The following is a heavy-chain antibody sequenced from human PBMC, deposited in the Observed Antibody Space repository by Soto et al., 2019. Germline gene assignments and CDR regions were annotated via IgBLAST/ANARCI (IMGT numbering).Heavy chain of an antibody. Sequence: SETLSLTCTVSGGSISSGGYYWSWIRQHPGKGLEWIGYIYYSGSTYYNPSLKSRVTISVDTSKNQFSLKLSSVTAADTAVYYCAREPTTTAGYYYGMDVWGQGTTVTVSS. J-gene: IGHJ6*02. CDR2: IYYSGST. CDR3: AREPTTTAGYYYGMDV. D-gene: IGHD4-17*01. V-gene: IGHV4-31*03. CDR1: GGSISSGGYY.